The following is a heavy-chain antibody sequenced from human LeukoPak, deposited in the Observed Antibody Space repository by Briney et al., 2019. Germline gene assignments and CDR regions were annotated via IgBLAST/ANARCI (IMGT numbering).Heavy chain of an antibody. Sequence: GASVKVSCKASGFTFTSFNMHWVRQAPGQGLEWMGWINPGTGDTKFSQKFQGRVTITRDTSASTVYMELSRLRSDDTAVYYCARDLDYYGSGSYYSVTPWGQGTLVTVSS. J-gene: IGHJ5*02. D-gene: IGHD3-10*01. V-gene: IGHV1-3*01. CDR2: INPGTGDT. CDR3: ARDLDYYGSGSYYSVTP. CDR1: GFTFTSFN.